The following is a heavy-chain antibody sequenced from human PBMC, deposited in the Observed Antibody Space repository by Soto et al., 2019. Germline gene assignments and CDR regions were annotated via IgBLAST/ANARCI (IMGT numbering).Heavy chain of an antibody. D-gene: IGHD6-13*01. J-gene: IGHJ3*02. V-gene: IGHV5-51*01. Sequence: PGEYLKISCKGSVYSFTSYCIGWVRQMPGKGLEWMWFIYPGDSDTRYSPSFQGQVTISADKSISTAYLQWSSLKASDTAMYYCARSIIAVAGNDAFDIWGQGTMVNVSS. CDR3: ARSIIAVAGNDAFDI. CDR2: IYPGDSDT. CDR1: VYSFTSYC.